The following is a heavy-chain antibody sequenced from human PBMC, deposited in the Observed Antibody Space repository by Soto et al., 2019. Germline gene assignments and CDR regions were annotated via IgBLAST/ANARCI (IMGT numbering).Heavy chain of an antibody. Sequence: ASVKVSCKASGYTFTRSGISWVRQAPGQGLEWMGWISTYNGDTNYAQTFQGRVTMTTDTSSSTVHMEVRSLRSDDTAVYYCAREGVAPYYYYGMDVWGQGTPVTVSS. J-gene: IGHJ6*02. CDR1: GYTFTRSG. CDR2: ISTYNGDT. V-gene: IGHV1-18*01. CDR3: AREGVAPYYYYGMDV. D-gene: IGHD5-12*01.